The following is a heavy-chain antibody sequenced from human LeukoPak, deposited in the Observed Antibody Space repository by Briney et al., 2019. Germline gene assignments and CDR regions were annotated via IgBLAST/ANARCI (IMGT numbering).Heavy chain of an antibody. CDR3: ARQAGYSTGWYGGYYFDH. Sequence: ASVKVFCKASGYTFTSYGISWVRQAPGQGPEWMGWIAVYNGDTKFLQKFQGRVTLTTDASTNTAYMELRSLTSDDTAVYYCARQAGYSTGWYGGYYFDHWGQGTPVTVSA. J-gene: IGHJ4*02. V-gene: IGHV1-18*01. D-gene: IGHD6-19*01. CDR2: IAVYNGDT. CDR1: GYTFTSYG.